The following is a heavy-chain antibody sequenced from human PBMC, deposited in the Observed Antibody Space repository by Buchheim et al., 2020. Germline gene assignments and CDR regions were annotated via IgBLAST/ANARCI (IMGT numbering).Heavy chain of an antibody. CDR2: IRSKAYGGTT. CDR1: GFTFGDYA. CDR3: TSMGYCGGDCYSNFDY. J-gene: IGHJ4*02. V-gene: IGHV3-49*04. D-gene: IGHD2-21*02. Sequence: EVQLVESGGGLVQPGRSLRLSCTASGFTFGDYAMSWVRQAPGKGLEGVGFIRSKAYGGTTEYAASVKGRFTISRDDSKSIAYLQMNSLKTEDTAVYYCTSMGYCGGDCYSNFDYWGQGTL.